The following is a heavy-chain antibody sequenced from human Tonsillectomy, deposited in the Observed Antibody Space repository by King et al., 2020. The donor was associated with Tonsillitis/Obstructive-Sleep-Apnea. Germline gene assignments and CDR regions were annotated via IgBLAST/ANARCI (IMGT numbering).Heavy chain of an antibody. D-gene: IGHD5-18*01. V-gene: IGHV5-10-1*03. CDR3: TRHEGHGYSDGYKPDFDY. CDR2: IDPSHSYS. CDR1: GYSFTTYW. J-gene: IGHJ4*02. Sequence: QLVQSGAEVKKPGESLRISCKGSGYSFTTYWVSWVRQMPGKGLEWMGSIDPSHSYSNYSPSFQGHVTISADKSITTAYVQWNSLKASDTAMYYCTRHEGHGYSDGYKPDFDYWGQGALVTVSS.